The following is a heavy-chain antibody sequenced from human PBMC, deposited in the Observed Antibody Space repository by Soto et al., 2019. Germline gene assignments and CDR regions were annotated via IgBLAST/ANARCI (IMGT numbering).Heavy chain of an antibody. CDR1: GVAIVSSRCH. D-gene: IGHD1-26*01. CDR2: IKYSGTT. V-gene: IGHV4-39*01. CDR3: ARHGITGSYYDAFDI. J-gene: IGHJ3*02. Sequence: SETLSLSCIDHGVAIVSSRCHWASILQPPGKGLEWIASIKYSGTTFYHLSLKSRVNLYVDTSKNQFALKLSSVTAAETAVYYCARHGITGSYYDAFDIWGQGTMVT.